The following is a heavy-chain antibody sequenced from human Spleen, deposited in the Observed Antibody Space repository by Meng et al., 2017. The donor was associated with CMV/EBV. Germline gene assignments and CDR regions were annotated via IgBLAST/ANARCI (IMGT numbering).Heavy chain of an antibody. CDR3: ARLAGGYWFFDL. J-gene: IGHJ2*01. Sequence: CKASGYTFTSYDINWVRQATGQGLEWMGWVNPNSGNTGYAQKFQGRVTMTRNTSITTAYMELSSLRSEDTGVYYCARLAGGYWFFDLWGRGTLVTVSS. CDR1: GYTFTSYD. V-gene: IGHV1-8*01. CDR2: VNPNSGNT. D-gene: IGHD3-16*01.